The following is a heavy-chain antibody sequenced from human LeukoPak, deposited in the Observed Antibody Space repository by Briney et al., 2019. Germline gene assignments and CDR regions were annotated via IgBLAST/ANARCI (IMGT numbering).Heavy chain of an antibody. J-gene: IGHJ4*02. CDR1: VYRFTKYY. Sequence: GASVPVSCMSSVYRFTKYYMHWVRQAPGKGREWMGIINPSGGSPTYAQKFQGRVTMTGDTSTSKVYMELSSLRSEDTAVYYCVRGIPLFDYWGQGTLVSVSS. V-gene: IGHV1-46*01. CDR3: VRGIPLFDY. CDR2: INPSGGSP.